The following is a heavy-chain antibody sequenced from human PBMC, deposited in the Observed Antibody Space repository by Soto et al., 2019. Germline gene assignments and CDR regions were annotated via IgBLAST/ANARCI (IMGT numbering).Heavy chain of an antibody. J-gene: IGHJ6*02. Sequence: RGSLRLSCAAPGFTFSRYWMSWVRQAPGKGLEWVANIKQDGSEKYYVDSVKGRFTISRDNAKNSLYLQMNSLRAEDTAVYYCARALQLVRVYYYGMDVWGQGTTVTVSS. CDR2: IKQDGSEK. CDR1: GFTFSRYW. V-gene: IGHV3-7*01. CDR3: ARALQLVRVYYYGMDV. D-gene: IGHD6-6*01.